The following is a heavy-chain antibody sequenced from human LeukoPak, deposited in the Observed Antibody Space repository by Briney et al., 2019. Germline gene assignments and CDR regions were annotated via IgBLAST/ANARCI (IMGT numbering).Heavy chain of an antibody. Sequence: GASVKVSCKASGYTFTGYYMHWVRQAPGQGLEWMGWINPNSGGTNYAQKFQGRVTMTRDTSISTAYMELSRLRSDDTAVYYCARDREKYSGHTLYYYYMDVWGKGTTVTVSS. V-gene: IGHV1-2*02. CDR3: ARDREKYSGHTLYYYYMDV. J-gene: IGHJ6*03. CDR2: INPNSGGT. CDR1: GYTFTGYY. D-gene: IGHD1-26*01.